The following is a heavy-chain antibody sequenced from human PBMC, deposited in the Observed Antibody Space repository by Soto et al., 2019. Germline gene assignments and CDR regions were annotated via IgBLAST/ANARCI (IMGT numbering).Heavy chain of an antibody. CDR2: IYHSGAT. CDR3: AREMSYYFDS. V-gene: IGHV4-30-2*01. CDR1: GDSISRDGSS. Sequence: QVQLQESGSGLVKPSQTLVLTCTVSGDSISRDGSSWSWLRQPPGKGLEWIGYIYHSGATYYNPSLKSRVTTSVVKSKNQFSLSLASVTAADTAVYYCAREMSYYFDSWGHGTLVTVSS. J-gene: IGHJ4*01.